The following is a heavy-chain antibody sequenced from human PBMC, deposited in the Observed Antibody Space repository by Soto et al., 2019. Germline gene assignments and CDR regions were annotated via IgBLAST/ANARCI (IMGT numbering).Heavy chain of an antibody. CDR3: ARSGTGYSYGHGFDP. CDR2: IYHSGST. D-gene: IGHD5-18*01. V-gene: IGHV4-38-2*01. Sequence: PSETLSLTCAVPGYSISSGYYWGWIRQPPGKGLEWIGSIYHSGSTYYNPSLKSRVTISVDTSKNQFSLKLSSVTAADTAVYYCARSGTGYSYGHGFDPWGQGTLVTVSS. J-gene: IGHJ5*02. CDR1: GYSISSGYY.